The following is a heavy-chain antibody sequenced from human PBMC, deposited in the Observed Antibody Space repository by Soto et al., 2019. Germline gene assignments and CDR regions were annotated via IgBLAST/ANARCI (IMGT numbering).Heavy chain of an antibody. V-gene: IGHV1-2*02. CDR3: AGNGDDCSGGSCYYYYYGIDV. J-gene: IGHJ6*02. D-gene: IGHD2-15*01. CDR2: INPNSGGA. CDR1: GYTFTGYY. Sequence: ASVKVSCKASGYTFTGYYMHWVRQAPGQGLEWMGWINPNSGGANYAQKFQGRVTMTRDTFISTAYMELSSLRSDDTAVDYWAGNGDDCSGGSCYYYYYGIDVWGQGTTVTVSS.